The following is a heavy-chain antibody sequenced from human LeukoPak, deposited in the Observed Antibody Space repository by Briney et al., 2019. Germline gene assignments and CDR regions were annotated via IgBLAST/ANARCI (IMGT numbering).Heavy chain of an antibody. Sequence: SQTLSLTCTVSGGSISSSSYYWGWIRQPPGKGLEWIGSINYSGSTYYNPSLKSRVTISVDTSKNQFSLKLSSVTAADTAVYYCAIHSWALYSSSPADYYYYYGMDVWGQGTTVTVSS. D-gene: IGHD6-6*01. J-gene: IGHJ6*02. CDR2: INYSGST. CDR1: GGSISSSSYY. V-gene: IGHV4-39*01. CDR3: AIHSWALYSSSPADYYYYYGMDV.